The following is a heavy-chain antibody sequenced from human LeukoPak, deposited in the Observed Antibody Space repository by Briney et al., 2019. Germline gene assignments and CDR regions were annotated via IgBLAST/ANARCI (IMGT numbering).Heavy chain of an antibody. CDR1: GCTSVDYA. V-gene: IGHV3-9*02. CDR3: GSGTYITRVYH. CDR2: ISCNSGSI. Sequence: SLRLLCSAAGCTSVDYAMQWWLRAPAGGRVGWSGISCNSGSIGYEDSVKGRFTISRDNAKNYLSLQLISLRAADTAVYYCGSGTYITRVYHWGQGTLVTVSS. D-gene: IGHD3-3*01. J-gene: IGHJ5*02.